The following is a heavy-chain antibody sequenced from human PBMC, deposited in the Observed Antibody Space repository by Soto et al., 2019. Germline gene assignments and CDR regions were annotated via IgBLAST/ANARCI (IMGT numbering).Heavy chain of an antibody. Sequence: PSETLSLTCSVSGAFVSGSFWSWIRQPPGKGLEYIGFMHSTGTSNYNSSLKSRVSVSVDTSKNQISLNLKSVTAEDTAVYYCERSANTFERVVWGRGILVTVSS. CDR3: ERSANTFERVV. CDR2: MHSTGTS. V-gene: IGHV4-59*02. D-gene: IGHD3-16*01. J-gene: IGHJ4*02. CDR1: GAFVSGSF.